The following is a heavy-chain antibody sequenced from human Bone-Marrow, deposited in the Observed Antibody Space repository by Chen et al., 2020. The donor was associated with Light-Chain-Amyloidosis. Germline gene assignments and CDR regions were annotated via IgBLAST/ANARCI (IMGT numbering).Heavy chain of an antibody. Sequence: QVQLQESGPGLVKPSETLSLTCTVSGGSISSYYWSWIRQPPGKALEWIGYIYYSGSTNYNPSLKSRVTISVDTSKNQFSLKLSSVTAADTAVYYCARGSRITIFGVSYPFDAFDIWGQGTMVTVSS. CDR2: IYYSGST. V-gene: IGHV4-59*01. J-gene: IGHJ3*02. D-gene: IGHD3-3*01. CDR1: GGSISSYY. CDR3: ARGSRITIFGVSYPFDAFDI.